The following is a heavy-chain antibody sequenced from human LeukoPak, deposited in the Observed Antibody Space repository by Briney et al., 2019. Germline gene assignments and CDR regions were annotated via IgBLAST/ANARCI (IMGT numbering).Heavy chain of an antibody. CDR2: IYFSGRT. CDR3: ARDYPYDDYGDYVDWYFDL. J-gene: IGHJ2*01. D-gene: IGHD4-17*01. V-gene: IGHV4-4*07. CDR1: GGSISIYF. Sequence: SETLSLTCTVSGGSISIYFWSWIRQPAGKGLEWIGRIYFSGRTNYNPSLKSRATMSVDTSKNQFSLKVTSVTVADTAVYYCARDYPYDDYGDYVDWYFDLWGRGTLVTVSS.